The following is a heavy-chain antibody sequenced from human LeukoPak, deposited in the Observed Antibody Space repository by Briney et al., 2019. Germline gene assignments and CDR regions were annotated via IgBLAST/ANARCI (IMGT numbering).Heavy chain of an antibody. CDR3: AMGVIVKYYFDY. Sequence: GGSLRLSCAASGFTVSSNYMSWVRQAPGKGLEWVSVIYSGGSTYYADSVKGRFTISRDNSKNTLYLQMNSLRAEDTAVYYYAMGVIVKYYFDYWGQGTLVTVSS. CDR1: GFTVSSNY. J-gene: IGHJ4*02. D-gene: IGHD3-16*02. CDR2: IYSGGST. V-gene: IGHV3-66*01.